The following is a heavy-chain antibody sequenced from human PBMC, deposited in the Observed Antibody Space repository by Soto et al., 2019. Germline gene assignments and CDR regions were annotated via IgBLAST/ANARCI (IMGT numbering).Heavy chain of an antibody. J-gene: IGHJ4*02. CDR1: GGTFSSYT. V-gene: IGHV1-46*03. CDR3: ARGQGDFWSGYYGY. Sequence: ASVKVSCKASGGTFSSYTISWVRQAPGQGLEWMGIIIPSGGITSYAQKFQGRVTMTRDTSTSTVYMELSSLRSEDTAVYYCARGQGDFWSGYYGYWGQGTLVTVSS. CDR2: IIPSGGIT. D-gene: IGHD3-3*01.